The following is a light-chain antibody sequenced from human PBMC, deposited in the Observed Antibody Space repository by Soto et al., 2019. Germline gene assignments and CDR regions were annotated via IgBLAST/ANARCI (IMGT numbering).Light chain of an antibody. CDR2: DAS. CDR3: QQRSNWPQIT. V-gene: IGKV3-11*01. J-gene: IGKJ5*01. Sequence: EIVLTQSPATLSLSPGERATLSCRASQSVSSYLAWYQQKPGQAPRLLIYDASNRATGIPARSSGSGSGTDFTLTISSLGPEDFAVYYCQQRSNWPQITFGQGTRLEIK. CDR1: QSVSSY.